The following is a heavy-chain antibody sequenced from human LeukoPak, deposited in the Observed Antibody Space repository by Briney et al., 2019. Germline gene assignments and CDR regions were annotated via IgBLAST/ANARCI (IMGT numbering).Heavy chain of an antibody. CDR2: IKQDGSEK. CDR3: ERDRHIWFGELSFDY. CDR1: GLTFSSYW. Sequence: GGSLRLSCAASGLTFSSYWMSWVRQAPGKGLECVANIKQDGSEKYYVDSVKGRFTISRDNAKNSLYLQMNSLRAEDTVVYYCERDRHIWFGELSFDYWGQGTLVTVSS. V-gene: IGHV3-7*01. J-gene: IGHJ4*02. D-gene: IGHD3-10*01.